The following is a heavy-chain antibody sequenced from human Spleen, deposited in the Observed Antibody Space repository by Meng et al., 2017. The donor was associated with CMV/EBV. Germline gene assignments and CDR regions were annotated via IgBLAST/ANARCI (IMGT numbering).Heavy chain of an antibody. CDR1: GFTFSDYY. V-gene: IGHV3-11*01. J-gene: IGHJ5*02. CDR3: ARDLGDQLLWTYWFDP. Sequence: GESLKISCAASGFTFSDYYMSWIRQAPGKGLEWVSYISSSGSTIYYADSVKGRFTISRDNAKNSLYLQMNSLRAEDTAVYYCARDLGDQLLWTYWFDPWGQGTLVTVSS. D-gene: IGHD2-2*01. CDR2: ISSSGSTI.